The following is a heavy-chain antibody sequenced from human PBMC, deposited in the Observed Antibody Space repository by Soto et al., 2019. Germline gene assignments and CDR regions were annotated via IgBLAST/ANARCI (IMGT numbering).Heavy chain of an antibody. CDR3: ARDGLGITIFGVVIRGLYGMDV. Sequence: ASVKVSCKASGYTFTGYYMHWVRQAPGQGLEWMGWISPNSGGTNYAQKFQGWVTMTRDTPISTAYMELSRLRSDDTAVYYCARDGLGITIFGVVIRGLYGMDVWGQGTTVTVSS. V-gene: IGHV1-2*04. D-gene: IGHD3-3*01. J-gene: IGHJ6*02. CDR1: GYTFTGYY. CDR2: ISPNSGGT.